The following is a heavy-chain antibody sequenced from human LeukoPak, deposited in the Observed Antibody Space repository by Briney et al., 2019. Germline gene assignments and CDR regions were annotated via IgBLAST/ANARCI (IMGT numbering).Heavy chain of an antibody. Sequence: SETLSLTSTVSGGSISNYYWSWIRQPAGKGLEWIGRKYARGSSNYNPPVQSRVTMSVDTSKHKFSLKLRSVTAADTAVYYCARERYCSDDICTGGDSFDIWGQGTMVSVSP. CDR1: GGSISNYY. V-gene: IGHV4-4*07. CDR2: KYARGSS. J-gene: IGHJ3*02. CDR3: ARERYCSDDICTGGDSFDI. D-gene: IGHD2-15*01.